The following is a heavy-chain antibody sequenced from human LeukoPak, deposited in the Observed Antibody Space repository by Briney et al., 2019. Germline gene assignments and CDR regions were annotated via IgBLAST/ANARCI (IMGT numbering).Heavy chain of an antibody. J-gene: IGHJ4*02. CDR1: GFTFSSYW. Sequence: GGTLRLSCAASGFTFSSYWMHWVRQAPGKGLVWVSRINSDGSSTSYADSVTGRFTISRDNAKNTLYLQMNSLRAEDTAVYYCARGGSAYSSSWSTFDYWGQGTLVTVSS. V-gene: IGHV3-74*01. CDR2: INSDGSST. CDR3: ARGGSAYSSSWSTFDY. D-gene: IGHD6-13*01.